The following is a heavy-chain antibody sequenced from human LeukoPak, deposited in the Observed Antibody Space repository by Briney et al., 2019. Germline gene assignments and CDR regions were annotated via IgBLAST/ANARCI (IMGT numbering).Heavy chain of an antibody. D-gene: IGHD6-19*01. Sequence: PGGSLRLSCASSGVTFTAYSMNWVRQAPGKGLEWISFISSSGHYIYYADSLRGRFTISRDNANSSLYLQISTLKAEDTAVYYCTRQWLRVMDVWGKGTTVTVSS. CDR1: GVTFTAYS. V-gene: IGHV3-21*01. J-gene: IGHJ6*04. CDR3: TRQWLRVMDV. CDR2: ISSSGHYI.